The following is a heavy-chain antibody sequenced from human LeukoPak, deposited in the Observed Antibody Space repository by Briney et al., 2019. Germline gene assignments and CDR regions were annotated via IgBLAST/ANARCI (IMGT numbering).Heavy chain of an antibody. CDR3: ARLGAGPTYYDFWSGYSSFYFDY. D-gene: IGHD3-3*01. CDR1: GGSTSSGNYY. J-gene: IGHJ4*02. Sequence: SETLSLTCTVSGGSTSSGNYYWGWIRQPPGKGLEWIGGISSSGNTYYNPSLKSRITIFIDTSKNHFSLKLSSVSAADTAVYYCARLGAGPTYYDFWSGYSSFYFDYWGQGTLVTVSS. CDR2: ISSSGNT. V-gene: IGHV4-39*02.